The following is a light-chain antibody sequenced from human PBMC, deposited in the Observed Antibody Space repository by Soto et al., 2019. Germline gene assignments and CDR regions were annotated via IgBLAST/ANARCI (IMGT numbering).Light chain of an antibody. CDR3: QHRSDWPIT. V-gene: IGKV3-11*01. CDR2: DAS. CDR1: QSVSSSY. J-gene: IGKJ5*01. Sequence: DIVMTQSPDSLAVSLGERATINCKSSQSVSSSYLVWYQQKPGQAPRLLIYDASNRATGIPARFSGSGSGTDFTLTITSLEPEDFAVYYCQHRSDWPITFGQGTRLEIK.